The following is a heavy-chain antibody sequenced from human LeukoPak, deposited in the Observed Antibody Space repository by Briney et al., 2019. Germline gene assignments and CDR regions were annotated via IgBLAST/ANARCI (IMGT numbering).Heavy chain of an antibody. CDR1: GFAFSSYS. J-gene: IGHJ4*02. Sequence: GGSLRLSCAASGFAFSSYSMNWVRQAPGKGLEWVSSISSGSRYISYADSVKGRFTISRDNSKNTLYLQMNRLRAEDTAVYYCAKVPLIAAPKHFDYWGQGTLVTVSS. CDR2: ISSGSRYI. V-gene: IGHV3-21*04. CDR3: AKVPLIAAPKHFDY. D-gene: IGHD6-13*01.